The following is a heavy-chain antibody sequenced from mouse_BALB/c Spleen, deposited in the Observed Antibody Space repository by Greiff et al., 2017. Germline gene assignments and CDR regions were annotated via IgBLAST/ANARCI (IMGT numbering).Heavy chain of an antibody. D-gene: IGHD2-1*01. CDR3: TRDEDGNYVRFAY. CDR1: GFTFSSYT. J-gene: IGHJ3*01. V-gene: IGHV5-6-4*01. CDR2: ISSGGSYT. Sequence: EVKLMESGGGLVKPGGSLKLSCAASGFTFSSYTMSWVRQTPEKRLEWVATISSGGSYTYYPDSVKGRFTISRDNAKNTLYLQMSSLKSEDTAMYYCTRDEDGNYVRFAYWGQGTLVTVSA.